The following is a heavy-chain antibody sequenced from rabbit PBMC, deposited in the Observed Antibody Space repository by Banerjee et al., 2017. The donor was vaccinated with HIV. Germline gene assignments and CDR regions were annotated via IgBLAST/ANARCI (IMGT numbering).Heavy chain of an antibody. J-gene: IGHJ4*01. CDR2: IYTGSGST. Sequence: QSLEESGGGLVQPEGSLTLTCTASGFSFSSSYYMCWVRQAPGKGLEWIGCIYTGSGSTYYASWAKGRFTISKTSSTTVTLQMTSLTAADTATYFCAREHVSAKGYDLWGQGTLVTVS. CDR3: AREHVSAKGYDL. CDR1: GFSFSSSYY. V-gene: IGHV1S40*01. D-gene: IGHD6-1*01.